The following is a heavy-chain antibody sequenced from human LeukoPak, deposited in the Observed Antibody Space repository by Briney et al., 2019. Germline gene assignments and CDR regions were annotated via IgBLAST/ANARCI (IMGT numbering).Heavy chain of an antibody. Sequence: SETLSLTCTVSGGSISSYYWSWLRQPPGKGLEWIGYIYYSGSTNYNPSLKSRVTISVDTSKNQFSLKLSSVTAADTAVYYCAREGRWFYDSSGPEAGDAFDIWGQGTMVTVSS. V-gene: IGHV4-59*01. CDR1: GGSISSYY. CDR2: IYYSGST. J-gene: IGHJ3*02. CDR3: AREGRWFYDSSGPEAGDAFDI. D-gene: IGHD3-22*01.